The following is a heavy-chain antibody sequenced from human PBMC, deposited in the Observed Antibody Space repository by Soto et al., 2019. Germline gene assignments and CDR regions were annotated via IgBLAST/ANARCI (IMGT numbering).Heavy chain of an antibody. CDR2: IRSKAYGGTT. V-gene: IGHV3-49*03. Sequence: SLRLSCTASGFTFGDYAMSWFRQAPGKGLAWVGFIRSKAYGGTTEYAASVKGRFTISRDDSKSIAYLQMNSLKTEDTVVYSCTRGGDPVSFDYCGQRTLVTLSS. CDR1: GFTFGDYA. D-gene: IGHD4-4*01. CDR3: TRGGDPVSFDY. J-gene: IGHJ4*02.